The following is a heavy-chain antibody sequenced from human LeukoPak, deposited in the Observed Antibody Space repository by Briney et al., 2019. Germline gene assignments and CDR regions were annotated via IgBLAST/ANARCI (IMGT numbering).Heavy chain of an antibody. CDR1: GGSISSSSYY. J-gene: IGHJ5*02. Sequence: SETLSLTCTVSGGSISSSSYYWGWIRQPPGKGLEWIGSIYYSGSTYYNPSLKSRVTISVDTSKNQFSLKLSSVTAADTAVYYCARDPIAVAGTWFDPWGQGTLVTVSS. V-gene: IGHV4-39*07. CDR2: IYYSGST. D-gene: IGHD6-19*01. CDR3: ARDPIAVAGTWFDP.